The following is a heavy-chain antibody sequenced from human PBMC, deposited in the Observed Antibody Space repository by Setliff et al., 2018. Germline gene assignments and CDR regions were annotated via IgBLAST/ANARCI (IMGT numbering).Heavy chain of an antibody. Sequence: SGPTLVNPTQTLTLTCTFSGFSLNAGGVAVGWIRQPPGKALEWLALIYWDDDKRYSPSLKNRLTITKDTSKNQVVLTLTNMDPVDTATYYCAHRPGLGGYSYEDSHFDYWGQGTLVTVSS. CDR2: IYWDDDK. J-gene: IGHJ4*02. D-gene: IGHD5-18*01. CDR1: GFSLNAGGVA. V-gene: IGHV2-5*02. CDR3: AHRPGLGGYSYEDSHFDY.